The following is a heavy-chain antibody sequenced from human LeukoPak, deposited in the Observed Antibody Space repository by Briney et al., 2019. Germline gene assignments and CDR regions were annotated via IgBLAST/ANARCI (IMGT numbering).Heavy chain of an antibody. Sequence: SETLSLTCTVSGGSISSYYWSWIRQPPGKGLERIEYIYYSGSTNYNPSLKSRVTISVDTSKNQFSLKLSSVTAADTAVYYCARGGIDGDYAYYFDYWGQGTLVTVSS. CDR1: GGSISSYY. D-gene: IGHD4-17*01. CDR3: ARGGIDGDYAYYFDY. CDR2: IYYSGST. V-gene: IGHV4-59*01. J-gene: IGHJ4*02.